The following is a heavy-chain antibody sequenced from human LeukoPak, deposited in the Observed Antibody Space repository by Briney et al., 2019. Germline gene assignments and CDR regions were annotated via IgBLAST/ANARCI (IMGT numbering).Heavy chain of an antibody. V-gene: IGHV4-61*01. CDR1: GGSVSSGSHY. Sequence: PSETLSLTCTVSGGSVSSGSHYWSWIRQPPGKGLEWIGYIYYIGSISYNPSLKSRVTISVDTSKNQFSLKLSSVTAADTAVYYCARDAYYDILTGYRTGVYYGMDVWGKGTTVTVSS. J-gene: IGHJ6*04. CDR2: IYYIGSI. D-gene: IGHD3-9*01. CDR3: ARDAYYDILTGYRTGVYYGMDV.